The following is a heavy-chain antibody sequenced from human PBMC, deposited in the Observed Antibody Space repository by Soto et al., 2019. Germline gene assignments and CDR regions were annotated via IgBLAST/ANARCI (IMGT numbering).Heavy chain of an antibody. CDR1: GESISSGGYY. J-gene: IGHJ4*02. V-gene: IGHV4-31*03. D-gene: IGHD6-6*01. CDR3: ARASSSSSAADH. Sequence: QVQLQESGPGLVKASQTLSLICNVSGESISSGGYYWSWIRHHPGKGLEWIGYIYDTASAYYNPSLKSRVXXXMXXSKNHFAMKLSSVTAADTAVCYCARASSSSSAADHWGQGTLITVSS. CDR2: IYDTASA.